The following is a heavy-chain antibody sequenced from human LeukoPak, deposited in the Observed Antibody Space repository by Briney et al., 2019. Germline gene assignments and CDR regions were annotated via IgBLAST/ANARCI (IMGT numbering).Heavy chain of an antibody. CDR3: ARALRDNWFDP. D-gene: IGHD2-21*02. Sequence: GGSLRLSCSASGFTFSTYDLHWVRQATGKGLEWVSAIGIGGDTYYSGSVRGRFTISRENAKNSLYLQMNSLRVGDTAVYYCARALRDNWFDPWGQGTLVTVSS. J-gene: IGHJ5*02. CDR1: GFTFSTYD. V-gene: IGHV3-13*01. CDR2: IGIGGDT.